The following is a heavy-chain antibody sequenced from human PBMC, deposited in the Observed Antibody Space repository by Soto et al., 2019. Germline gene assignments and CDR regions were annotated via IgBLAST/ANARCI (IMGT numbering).Heavy chain of an antibody. V-gene: IGHV3-30*04. J-gene: IGHJ4*02. CDR1: GFTFNGYA. CDR2: ISYDGRNK. CDR3: ARSLPIDY. Sequence: QVQLVESGGGVVQPGRSLRLSCAASGFTFNGYAMHWVRQAPGKGLEWVTVISYDGRNKYYADSVKDRFTISRDDSRDTLFLQMSSLRAEDTAVYYCARSLPIDYWGQGTLVTVSS.